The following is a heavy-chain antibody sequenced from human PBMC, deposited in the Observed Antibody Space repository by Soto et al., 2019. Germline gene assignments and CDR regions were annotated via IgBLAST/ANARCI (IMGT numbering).Heavy chain of an antibody. CDR3: ARAGYCGPGCYYYFDY. CDR2: IKPDGSAT. CDR1: GFTFGSYW. J-gene: IGHJ4*02. V-gene: IGHV3-7*01. D-gene: IGHD2-21*02. Sequence: GGSLGLSCAVSGFTFGSYWMNWVRLIPGKGLEWVAYIKPDGSATYYVDSVKGRFTISRDNAKNSLYLQMNSLRVEDTSVYYCARAGYCGPGCYYYFDYWGQGTLVTVSS.